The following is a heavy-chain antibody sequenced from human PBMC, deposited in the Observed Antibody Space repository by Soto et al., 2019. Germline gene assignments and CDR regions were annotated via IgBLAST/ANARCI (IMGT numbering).Heavy chain of an antibody. CDR2: IIAIFGTV. CDR3: ASSYSSGWGAKYFQH. CDR1: GGTFSSYA. J-gene: IGHJ1*01. D-gene: IGHD6-19*01. V-gene: IGHV1-69*01. Sequence: QVQLVQSGAEVKKPGSSVKVSCKASGGTFSSYAISWVRQAPGQGLEWMGGIIAIFGTVNYAQKFQGRVTITADESTSTAYVELSSLRSEDTAVYYCASSYSSGWGAKYFQHWGQGTLVTVSS.